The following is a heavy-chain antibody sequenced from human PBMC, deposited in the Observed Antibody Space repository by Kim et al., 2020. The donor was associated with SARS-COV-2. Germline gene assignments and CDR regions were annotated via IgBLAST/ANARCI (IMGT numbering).Heavy chain of an antibody. D-gene: IGHD3-10*01. Sequence: GGSLRLSCAASGFTFSDYYMSWIRQAPGKGLEWVSYISSSSSYTNYADSVKGRFTISRDNAKNSLYLQMNSLRAEDTAVYYCARDFEDDYYGSGSPADYWGQGTLVTVSS. V-gene: IGHV3-11*05. CDR3: ARDFEDDYYGSGSPADY. CDR1: GFTFSDYY. J-gene: IGHJ4*02. CDR2: ISSSSSYT.